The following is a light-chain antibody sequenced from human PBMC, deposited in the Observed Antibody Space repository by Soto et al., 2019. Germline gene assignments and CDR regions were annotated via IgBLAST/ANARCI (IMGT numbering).Light chain of an antibody. CDR2: DAS. V-gene: IGKV3-11*01. CDR1: QSVSSY. Sequence: IVLTQSPATLSLSPGERATLSCRASQSVSSYLAWYQQKPGQAPRLLIYDASNRATGIPARFSGSGSGTDFTLTISSLEPEDFAVYYCQQSSNWITFGQGTRLEIK. J-gene: IGKJ5*01. CDR3: QQSSNWIT.